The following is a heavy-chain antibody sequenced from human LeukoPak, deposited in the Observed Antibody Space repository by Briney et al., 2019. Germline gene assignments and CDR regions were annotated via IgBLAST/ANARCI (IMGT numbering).Heavy chain of an antibody. CDR2: ISYDGSNK. J-gene: IGHJ4*02. CDR3: AKRIQSAMATGY. V-gene: IGHV3-30*18. Sequence: GGSLRLSCAASGFTFSSYAMHWVRQAPGKGLEWVAVISYDGSNKYYTDSVKGRFTISRDNSKNTLYLQMNSLRAEDTAVYYCAKRIQSAMATGYWGQGTLVTVSS. CDR1: GFTFSSYA. D-gene: IGHD5-18*01.